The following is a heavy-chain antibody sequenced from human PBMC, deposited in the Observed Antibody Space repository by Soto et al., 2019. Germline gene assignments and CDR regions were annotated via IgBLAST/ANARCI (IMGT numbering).Heavy chain of an antibody. Sequence: ASVKVSCKASGDTFSSYAISWVRQAPGQGLEWMGGIIPFFDTANYAQQFQGRVTITADESTSTAYMELSSLRSEDTAVYYCARHDCISSSCYYYYYYVMDVWGQGTTVTVSS. CDR2: IIPFFDTA. D-gene: IGHD2-2*01. J-gene: IGHJ6*02. CDR3: ARHDCISSSCYYYYYYVMDV. CDR1: GDTFSSYA. V-gene: IGHV1-69*13.